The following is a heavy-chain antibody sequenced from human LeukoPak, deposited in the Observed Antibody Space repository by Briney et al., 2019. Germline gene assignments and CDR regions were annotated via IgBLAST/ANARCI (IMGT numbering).Heavy chain of an antibody. CDR3: ATSKVSSGWPYFDY. Sequence: GASVKVSCKASGYTFTGYYMHWVRQAPGQGLEWMGWINPNSGGTNYAQKFQGRVTMTRDTSISTAYMELSSLRSEDTAVYYCATSKVSSGWPYFDYWGQGTLVTVSS. V-gene: IGHV1-2*02. J-gene: IGHJ4*02. CDR1: GYTFTGYY. CDR2: INPNSGGT. D-gene: IGHD6-19*01.